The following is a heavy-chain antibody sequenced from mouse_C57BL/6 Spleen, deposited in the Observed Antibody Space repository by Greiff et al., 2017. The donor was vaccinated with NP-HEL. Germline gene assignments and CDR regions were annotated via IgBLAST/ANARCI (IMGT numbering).Heavy chain of an antibody. CDR1: GYTFTDYY. Sequence: QVQLKESGAELVRPGASVKLSCKASGYTFTDYYINWVKQRPGQGLEWIARIYPGSGNTYYNEKFKGKATLTAEKSSSTAYMQLSSLTSEDSAVYFCARSGSSYDDYDYWGQGTTLTVSS. V-gene: IGHV1-76*01. D-gene: IGHD1-1*01. CDR3: ARSGSSYDDYDY. CDR2: IYPGSGNT. J-gene: IGHJ2*01.